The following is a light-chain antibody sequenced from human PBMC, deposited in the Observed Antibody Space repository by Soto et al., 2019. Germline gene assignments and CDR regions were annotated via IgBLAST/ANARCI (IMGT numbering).Light chain of an antibody. CDR1: QSVTTN. CDR3: QQGGSFPWT. J-gene: IGKJ1*01. V-gene: IGKV3-20*01. Sequence: TQSPATLSVSPGEIATLSCRASQSVTTNMDWYQQNPGQAPRLLIDGASSRATVIPDRCSGRGSGAFFTLTISRLEPEDFAVYYWQQGGSFPWTFGEGTKVDI. CDR2: GAS.